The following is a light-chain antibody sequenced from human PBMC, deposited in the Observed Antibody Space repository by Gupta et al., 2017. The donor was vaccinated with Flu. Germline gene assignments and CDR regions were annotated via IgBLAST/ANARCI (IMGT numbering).Light chain of an antibody. CDR2: DVS. Sequence: ASGSLGQSVTISCTGSSSDVGGYSFVSWYQQHSGKAPKLMIYDVSKRPSGVPVRFSGSRSGNTASLTVSGLQAEDEADYYCSSYAGTNNLVFGGGTRLTVL. CDR3: SSYAGTNNLV. J-gene: IGLJ2*01. V-gene: IGLV2-8*01. CDR1: SSDVGGYSF.